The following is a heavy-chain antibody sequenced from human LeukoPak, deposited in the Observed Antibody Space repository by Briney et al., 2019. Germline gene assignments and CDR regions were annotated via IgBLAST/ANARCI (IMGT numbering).Heavy chain of an antibody. J-gene: IGHJ3*02. D-gene: IGHD5-12*01. V-gene: IGHV1-46*01. CDR2: INPSDGST. CDR1: GYTFTIFH. Sequence: GASVKVSCKASGYTFTIFHIHWVRQAPGQGLEWMGMINPSDGSTNYAQKFQGRVTMTSDMFTSTVAMDLSSLRSDDTAVYYCARESTFRLLRNVSDIWGQGTMVTVSS. CDR3: ARESTFRLLRNVSDI.